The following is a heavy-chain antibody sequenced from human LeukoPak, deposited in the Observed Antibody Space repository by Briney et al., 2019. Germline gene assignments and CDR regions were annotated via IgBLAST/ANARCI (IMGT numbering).Heavy chain of an antibody. CDR3: AAFRLGGSYLGYFDL. J-gene: IGHJ2*01. V-gene: IGHV1-58*02. CDR2: IVVGSGNT. D-gene: IGHD1-26*01. Sequence: GASVKVSCKASGFTFTSSAMQWVRQARGQRLEWIGWIVVGSGNTNYAQKFQERVTITRDMSTSTAYMELSSLRSEDTAVYYCAAFRLGGSYLGYFDLWGRGTLVTVSS. CDR1: GFTFTSSA.